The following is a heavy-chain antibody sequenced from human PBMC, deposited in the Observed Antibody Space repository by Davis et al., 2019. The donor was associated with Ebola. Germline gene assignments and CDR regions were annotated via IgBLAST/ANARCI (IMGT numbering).Heavy chain of an antibody. CDR1: GYTFTSYY. J-gene: IGHJ4*02. D-gene: IGHD1-1*01. Sequence: ASVKVSCKASGYTFTSYYMHWVRQAPGQGLEWMGIINPSGGNTNYAQKVQGRITMTTDTSTSTAYMELRSLRSDDTARYYCARDVRGITGPSEYWGQGTLVTVSS. CDR2: INPSGGNT. CDR3: ARDVRGITGPSEY. V-gene: IGHV1-46*01.